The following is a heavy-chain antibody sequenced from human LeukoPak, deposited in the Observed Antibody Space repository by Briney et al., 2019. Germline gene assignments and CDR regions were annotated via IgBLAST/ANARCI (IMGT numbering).Heavy chain of an antibody. CDR1: GFTFTSSA. J-gene: IGHJ3*02. V-gene: IGHV1-58*02. CDR2: IAVGSGNT. Sequence: SVKVSCKASGFTFTSSAMQWVRQARGQRLEWIGWIAVGSGNTNYAQKFQERVTITRDMSTSTAYMELSSLRSEDTAVYYCAAVKYYYDSSGYYSHDAFDIWGQGTMVTVSS. CDR3: AAVKYYYDSSGYYSHDAFDI. D-gene: IGHD3-22*01.